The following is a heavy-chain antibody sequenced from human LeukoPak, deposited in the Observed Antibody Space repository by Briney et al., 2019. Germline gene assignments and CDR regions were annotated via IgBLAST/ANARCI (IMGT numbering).Heavy chain of an antibody. CDR1: GGSISSYY. J-gene: IGHJ4*02. CDR2: IYYSGST. D-gene: IGHD3-22*01. V-gene: IGHV4-59*01. Sequence: SETLSLTCTVSGGSISSYYWSWIRQPPGKGLEWIGYIYYSGSTNYNPSLKSRVTISVDTSKNQFSLKLSSVTAADTAVYYCARLRTAYDSSGYYPYYFDYWGQGTLVTVSS. CDR3: ARLRTAYDSSGYYPYYFDY.